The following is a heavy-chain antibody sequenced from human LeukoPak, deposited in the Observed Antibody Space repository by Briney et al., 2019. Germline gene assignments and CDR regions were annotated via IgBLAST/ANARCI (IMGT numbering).Heavy chain of an antibody. CDR3: TTDIVVVPAAANFDY. CDR2: IKSKTDGGTT. J-gene: IGHJ4*02. CDR1: GFTFSSYG. Sequence: GGSLRLSCAASGFTFSSYGMSWVRQAPGKGLEWVGRIKSKTDGGTTDYAAPVKGRFTISRDDSKNTLYLQMNSLKTEDTAVYYCTTDIVVVPAAANFDYWGQGTLVTVSS. D-gene: IGHD2-2*01. V-gene: IGHV3-15*01.